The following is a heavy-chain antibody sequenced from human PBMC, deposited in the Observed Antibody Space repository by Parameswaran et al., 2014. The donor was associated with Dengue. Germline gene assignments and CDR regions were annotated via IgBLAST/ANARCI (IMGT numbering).Heavy chain of an antibody. V-gene: IGHV3-74*01. Sequence: QAGGSLRLSCAASGFTFSSYWMHWVRQAPGSGLVWVSRIHSDGSSTRYADSVKGRFTISRDNAKNTLYLQMDSLRAEDTAVYYCARDCSSTSCSTVYWGQGTLVTVSS. D-gene: IGHD2-2*02. J-gene: IGHJ4*02. CDR1: GFTFSSYW. CDR3: ARDCSSTSCSTVY. CDR2: IHSDGSST.